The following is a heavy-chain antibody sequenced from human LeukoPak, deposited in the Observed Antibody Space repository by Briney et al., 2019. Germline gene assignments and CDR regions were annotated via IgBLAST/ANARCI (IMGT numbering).Heavy chain of an antibody. CDR3: ARRDRSGYHLYYFDY. Sequence: GESLKISCKGSGYSFTSYWIGWVRQMPGKGLEWMGIIYPGDSDTRYSPSFQGQVTISADKSISTAYLQWSSLKASDTAMYYCARRDRSGYHLYYFDYWGQGTLVTVSS. CDR1: GYSFTSYW. J-gene: IGHJ4*02. D-gene: IGHD3-22*01. V-gene: IGHV5-51*01. CDR2: IYPGDSDT.